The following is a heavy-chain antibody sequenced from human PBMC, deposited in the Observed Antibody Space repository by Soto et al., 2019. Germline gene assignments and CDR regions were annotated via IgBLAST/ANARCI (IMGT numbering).Heavy chain of an antibody. V-gene: IGHV3-15*01. J-gene: IGHJ4*02. CDR2: IKSKTDGGTT. CDR1: GFTFSNAW. D-gene: IGHD6-13*01. Sequence: EVQLVESGGGLVKPGGSLRLSCAASGFTFSNAWMSWVRQAPGKGLEWVGRIKSKTDGGTTDYAAPVKGRFTISRDDSKNTQYLQMNSLKTEDTAVYYCTTTSSWDHDRIDYWGQGTLVTVSS. CDR3: TTTSSWDHDRIDY.